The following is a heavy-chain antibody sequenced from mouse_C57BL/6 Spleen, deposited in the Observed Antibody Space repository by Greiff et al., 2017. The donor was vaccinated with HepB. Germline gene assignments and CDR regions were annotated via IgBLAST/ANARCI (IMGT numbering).Heavy chain of an antibody. Sequence: QVQLQQSGAELVKPGASVKISCKASGYAFSSYWINWVKQRPGKGLEWIGQIYPGDGDTNYNGKFKGKATLTADKSSSTAYMQLSSLTSEDSAVYFCAREAQALFAYWGQGTLVTVSA. D-gene: IGHD3-2*02. CDR3: AREAQALFAY. CDR2: IYPGDGDT. CDR1: GYAFSSYW. J-gene: IGHJ3*01. V-gene: IGHV1-80*01.